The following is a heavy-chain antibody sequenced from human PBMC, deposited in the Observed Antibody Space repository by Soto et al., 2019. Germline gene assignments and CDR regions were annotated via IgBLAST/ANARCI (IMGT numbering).Heavy chain of an antibody. J-gene: IGHJ4*02. CDR2: ISAYNGNT. CDR3: AREVGDNGDLTDFDY. D-gene: IGHD3-10*01. Sequence: QVQLVQSGAEVKKPGASVKVSCQASGDTFTSYGISWVRQAPGQGLEWMGWISAYNGNTNYAQKLQGRVTMTTDTSTSTAYMELRNLRSDDTAVYYCAREVGDNGDLTDFDYCGQGTLVTVSS. V-gene: IGHV1-18*01. CDR1: GDTFTSYG.